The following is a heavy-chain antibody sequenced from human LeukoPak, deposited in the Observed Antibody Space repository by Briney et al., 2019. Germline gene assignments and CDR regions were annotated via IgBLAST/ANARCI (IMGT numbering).Heavy chain of an antibody. Sequence: SATLSLTCVVSGGSIYSPNWWTWVRQPPVKGLEWIGEVSHTGRTNYHPSLQSRVTISLDESKNHFSLRVTSMTAADTAVYYCASRDDSGPYWGQGTLVTVSS. D-gene: IGHD4-17*01. CDR2: VSHTGRT. CDR1: GGSIYSPNW. J-gene: IGHJ4*02. V-gene: IGHV4/OR15-8*01. CDR3: ASRDDSGPY.